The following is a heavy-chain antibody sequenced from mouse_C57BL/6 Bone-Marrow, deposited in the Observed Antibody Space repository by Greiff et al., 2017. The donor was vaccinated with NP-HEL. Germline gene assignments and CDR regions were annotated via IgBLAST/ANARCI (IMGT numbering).Heavy chain of an antibody. CDR1: GYTFTSYW. J-gene: IGHJ2*01. V-gene: IGHV1-52*01. D-gene: IGHD2-2*01. CDR2: IDPSDSET. CDR3: ARPRGYDLHFDY. Sequence: QVQLQQPGAELVRPGSSVKLSCKASGYTFTSYWMHWVKQRPIQGLEWIGNIDPSDSETHYNQKFKDKATLTVDKSSSQAYMQLSSLTSEDSAVYYCARPRGYDLHFDYWGQGTTLTVSS.